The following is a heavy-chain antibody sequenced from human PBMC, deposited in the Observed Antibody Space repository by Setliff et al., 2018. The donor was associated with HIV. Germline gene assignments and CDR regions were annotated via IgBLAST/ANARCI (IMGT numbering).Heavy chain of an antibody. J-gene: IGHJ3*01. D-gene: IGHD5-18*01. CDR3: AREWSYGAFDTFDV. CDR1: GDSITTYY. Sequence: LSLTCTVSGDSITTYYWNWVRQPAGKGLEWIGRIYASGSPTYNPSLKRRVTISADTSKNQFSLRLSSVTAADTAVYYCAREWSYGAFDTFDVWGQGTMVTVSS. V-gene: IGHV4-4*07. CDR2: IYASGSP.